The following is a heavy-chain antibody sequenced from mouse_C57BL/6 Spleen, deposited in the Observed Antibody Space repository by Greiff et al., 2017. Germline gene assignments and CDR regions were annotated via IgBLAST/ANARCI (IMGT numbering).Heavy chain of an antibody. CDR1: GYTFTSYW. J-gene: IGHJ4*01. V-gene: IGHV1-72*01. Sequence: QVQLKQPGAELVKPGASVKLSCKASGYTFTSYWMHWVKQRPGRGLEWIGRIDPNSGGTKYNEKFKSKATLTVDKPSSTAYMQLSSLTSEDSAVYYCARGITTGNYYAMDYWGQGTSVTVSS. CDR3: ARGITTGNYYAMDY. CDR2: IDPNSGGT. D-gene: IGHD2-4*01.